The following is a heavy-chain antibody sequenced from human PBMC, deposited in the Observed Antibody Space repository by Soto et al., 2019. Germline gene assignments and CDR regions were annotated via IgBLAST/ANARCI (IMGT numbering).Heavy chain of an antibody. J-gene: IGHJ4*02. CDR2: INPYNGNT. CDR3: GRGGTPIDY. V-gene: IGHV1-18*01. D-gene: IGHD3-16*01. Sequence: QGQLVQSGAEVKKPGASVKVSCKASGYTFTNFGISWVRQAPGQGLEWMGWINPYNGNTNYAQNFQGRVTMTTDRSTSTAYMELRSLRSDDTAVYYCGRGGTPIDYWGQGTLVTVSS. CDR1: GYTFTNFG.